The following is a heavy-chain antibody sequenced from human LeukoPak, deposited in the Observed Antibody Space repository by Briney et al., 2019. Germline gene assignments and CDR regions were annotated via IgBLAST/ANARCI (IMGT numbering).Heavy chain of an antibody. D-gene: IGHD7-27*01. CDR1: GFTFSSYW. Sequence: GGSLRLSCAASGFTFSSYWMSWVRQAPGKGLEWVANIKQDGSEKYYVDSVKGRFTISRDNAKNSLYLQMNSLRAEDTAVYYCARVEKANWGFYAFDIWGQGTMVTVSS. J-gene: IGHJ3*02. CDR2: IKQDGSEK. CDR3: ARVEKANWGFYAFDI. V-gene: IGHV3-7*01.